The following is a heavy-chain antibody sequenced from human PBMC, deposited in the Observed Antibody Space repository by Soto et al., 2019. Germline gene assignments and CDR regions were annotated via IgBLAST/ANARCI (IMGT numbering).Heavy chain of an antibody. Sequence: QVQLVQSGAEVKKPGSSVKVSCKAPGGTFSTYAISWVRQAPGQGLEWMGGVIPIFGTPKYAQKFQGRVTSTADESTSTGYMELRSLRSEDTAVYYCARSQSGSSSLDIYYYYYYGMDVWGQGTTVTVPS. CDR2: VIPIFGTP. V-gene: IGHV1-69*01. CDR3: ARSQSGSSSLDIYYYYYYGMDV. D-gene: IGHD2-15*01. CDR1: GGTFSTYA. J-gene: IGHJ6*02.